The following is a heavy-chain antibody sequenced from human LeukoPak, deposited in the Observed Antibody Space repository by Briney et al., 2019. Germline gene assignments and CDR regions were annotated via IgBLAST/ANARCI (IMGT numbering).Heavy chain of an antibody. CDR2: MNPNSGNT. D-gene: IGHD6-6*01. CDR1: GYTFSSYD. J-gene: IGHJ4*02. Sequence: ASVKVSCKASGYTFSSYDINWVRQATGQGLEWMGWMNPNSGNTAYAQKFQGRVTMPRDTSISTAYTELSSLRSEDTAVYYCARLPKYSRPLDYWGQGTLVTVSS. V-gene: IGHV1-8*02. CDR3: ARLPKYSRPLDY.